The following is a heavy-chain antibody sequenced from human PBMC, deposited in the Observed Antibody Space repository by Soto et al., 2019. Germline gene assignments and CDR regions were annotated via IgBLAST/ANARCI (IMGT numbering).Heavy chain of an antibody. J-gene: IGHJ4*02. CDR1: GYTFTDYY. V-gene: IGHV1-2*02. Sequence: ASVKVSCKISGYTFTDYYLHWVRQAPGQGLEWVGWINPNTGGTNYAQRFQGRVTMTRDTSISTAYMELSRLTSDDTAVYYCARDPIGGGAPYYCDYWGQGTLVTVSS. CDR2: INPNTGGT. D-gene: IGHD3-16*01. CDR3: ARDPIGGGAPYYCDY.